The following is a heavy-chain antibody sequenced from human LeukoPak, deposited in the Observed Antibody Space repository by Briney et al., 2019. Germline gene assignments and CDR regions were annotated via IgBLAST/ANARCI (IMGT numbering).Heavy chain of an antibody. CDR1: GFTFSSYE. J-gene: IGHJ6*04. V-gene: IGHV3-48*03. D-gene: IGHD2-15*01. CDR2: ISSSGSTI. Sequence: GGSLRLSCAASGFTFSSYEMNWVRQAPGKGLEWVSYISSSGSTIYYADSVKGRFTISRDSAKNSLYLQMNSLRAEDTAVYYCARQYCSGGSCYSSYYYYGMDVWGKGTTVTVSS. CDR3: ARQYCSGGSCYSSYYYYGMDV.